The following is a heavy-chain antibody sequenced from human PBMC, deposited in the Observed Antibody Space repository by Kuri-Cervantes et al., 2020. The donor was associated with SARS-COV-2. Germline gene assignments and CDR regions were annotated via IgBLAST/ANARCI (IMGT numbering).Heavy chain of an antibody. CDR2: ISAYNGNT. J-gene: IGHJ6*03. Sequence: ASVKVSCKASKASGYTFTSYGISWVRQAPGQGLEWMGWISAYNGNTNYAQKFQGRVTMTTDTSTSTAYMEVRSLRSDDTAVYYCARFSRNYYYYMGVWGKGTTVTVSS. D-gene: IGHD6-13*01. CDR1: GYTFTSYG. V-gene: IGHV1-18*01. CDR3: ARFSRNYYYYMGV.